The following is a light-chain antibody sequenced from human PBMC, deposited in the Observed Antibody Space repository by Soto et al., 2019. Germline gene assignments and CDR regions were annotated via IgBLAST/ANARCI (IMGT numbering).Light chain of an antibody. CDR3: CLYIGATTYV. CDR2: GNR. V-gene: IGLV1-40*01. J-gene: IGLJ1*01. CDR1: SSNLGAGYD. Sequence: QSVLTQPPSVSGAPGQRVTISCTGSSSNLGAGYDVHWYQLLPGTAPKLLIYGNRNRPSGVPDRFSGSKSGTSASLAISGLQADDEADYYCCLYIGATTYVFGTGTKVTVL.